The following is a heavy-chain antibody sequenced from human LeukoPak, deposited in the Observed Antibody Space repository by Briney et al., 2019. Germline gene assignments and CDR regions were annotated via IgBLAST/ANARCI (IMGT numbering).Heavy chain of an antibody. CDR3: ARERGSSAPYYFDY. CDR1: GFTFSSCG. Sequence: PGRSLRLSCAASGFTFSSCGMHWVRQAPGKGLEWVAVISYDGSNKYYADSVKGRFTISRDNSKNTLYLQMNSLRAEDTAVYYCARERGSSAPYYFDYWGQGTLVTVSS. D-gene: IGHD3-10*01. J-gene: IGHJ4*02. V-gene: IGHV3-30*03. CDR2: ISYDGSNK.